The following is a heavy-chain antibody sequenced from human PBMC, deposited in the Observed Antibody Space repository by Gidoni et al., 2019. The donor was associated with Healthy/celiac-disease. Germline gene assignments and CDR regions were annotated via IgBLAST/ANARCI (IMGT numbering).Heavy chain of an antibody. CDR1: GGSISSSSYY. D-gene: IGHD1-26*01. Sequence: QLQLQESGPGLVKPSETLSLTCTVSGGSISSSSYYWGWIRQPPGKGLEWFVSIYYSGSTYYNPSLKSRVTISVDTSKNQFSLKLSSVTAADTAVYYCARGLNSGSYYKSPGAVGKYYFDYWGQGTLVTVSS. CDR3: ARGLNSGSYYKSPGAVGKYYFDY. V-gene: IGHV4-39*07. CDR2: IYYSGST. J-gene: IGHJ4*02.